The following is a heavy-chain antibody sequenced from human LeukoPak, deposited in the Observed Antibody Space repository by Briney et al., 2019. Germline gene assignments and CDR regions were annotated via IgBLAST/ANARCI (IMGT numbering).Heavy chain of an antibody. CDR3: AKKYGVTVYGSGLNYFDY. V-gene: IGHV3-48*01. D-gene: IGHD6-19*01. CDR2: ISGSSGII. CDR1: GFTFNTYT. J-gene: IGHJ4*02. Sequence: GGSLRLSCAASGFTFNTYTMNWVRQAPGKGLEWVSYISGSSGIIDYADSVRGRFTISRDNAKNSLYLQMNSLRAEDTAIYYCAKKYGVTVYGSGLNYFDYWGQGTLVTVSS.